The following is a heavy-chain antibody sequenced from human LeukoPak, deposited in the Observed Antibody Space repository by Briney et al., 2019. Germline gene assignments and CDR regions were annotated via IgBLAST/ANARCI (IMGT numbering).Heavy chain of an antibody. V-gene: IGHV4-59*01. CDR1: GGSINSYY. D-gene: IGHD6-6*01. J-gene: IGHJ4*02. Sequence: SETLSLTCTVSGGSINSYYWSWIRQPPGKGLEWIGYIYYSGSTNYNPSLKSRVTTSVDTSKNQFSLKLSSVTAADTAVYYCARASSRVAPMDRSYYFDYWGQGTLVTVSS. CDR3: ARASSRVAPMDRSYYFDY. CDR2: IYYSGST.